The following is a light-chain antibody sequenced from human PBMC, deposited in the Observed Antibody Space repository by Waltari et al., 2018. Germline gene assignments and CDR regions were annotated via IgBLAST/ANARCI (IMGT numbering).Light chain of an antibody. CDR2: DVS. J-gene: IGLJ3*02. Sequence: QSALTQPASVSGSPGQSITISCHGTSSDVGFYNSVYWYQQHPGKAPKLMIYDVSERPSGVSNRFSGSKSGNTASLTISGLQAEDEADYYCNSYAGSSSWVFGGGTKLTVL. CDR3: NSYAGSSSWV. CDR1: SSDVGFYNS. V-gene: IGLV2-14*01.